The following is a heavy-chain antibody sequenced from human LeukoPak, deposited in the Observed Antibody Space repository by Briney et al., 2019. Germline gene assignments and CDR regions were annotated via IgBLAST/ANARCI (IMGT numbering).Heavy chain of an antibody. CDR3: TSHAAFDP. J-gene: IGHJ5*02. V-gene: IGHV3-15*01. CDR1: GFTFNNAW. Sequence: GGSLRLSCATSGFTFNNAWMNWVRQAPGKGLEWVGRIKSKNVGGTTDYAAPVKGRFTISRDDSKNTVYLQMNSLKIEDTAVYYCTSHAAFDPWGQGTLVTVSS. CDR2: IKSKNVGGTT.